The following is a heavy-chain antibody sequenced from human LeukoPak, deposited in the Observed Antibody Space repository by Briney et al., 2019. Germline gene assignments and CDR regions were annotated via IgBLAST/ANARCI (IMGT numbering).Heavy chain of an antibody. D-gene: IGHD3-9*01. Sequence: GGSLRLSCAASGFTFSSYAMSWVRQAPGKGLEWVSAISGSGGSTYYADSVKGRFTISRDNSKSTLYLQMNTLRAEDTAVYYCAKNKYYDILTGYFLFDYWGQGTLVTVSS. CDR3: AKNKYYDILTGYFLFDY. CDR2: ISGSGGST. V-gene: IGHV3-23*01. CDR1: GFTFSSYA. J-gene: IGHJ4*02.